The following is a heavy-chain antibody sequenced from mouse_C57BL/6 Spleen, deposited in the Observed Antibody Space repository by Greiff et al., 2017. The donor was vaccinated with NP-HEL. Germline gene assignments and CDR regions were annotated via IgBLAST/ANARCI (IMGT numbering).Heavy chain of an antibody. CDR3: ASPTAQATPYYYAMDY. Sequence: QVQLQQPGPELVKPGASVKISCKASGYAFSSSWMNWVKQRPGKGLEWIGRIYPGDGDTNYNGKFKGKATLTADKSSSTAYMQLSSLTSEDSAVYFCASPTAQATPYYYAMDYWGQGTSVTVSS. V-gene: IGHV1-82*01. D-gene: IGHD3-2*02. J-gene: IGHJ4*01. CDR1: GYAFSSSW. CDR2: IYPGDGDT.